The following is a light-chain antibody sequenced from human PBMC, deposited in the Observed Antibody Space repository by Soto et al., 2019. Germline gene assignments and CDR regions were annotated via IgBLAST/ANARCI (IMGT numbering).Light chain of an antibody. CDR3: QQYYSTPLT. Sequence: DIVVTHSPASLAVSLGERATINCKSSQSLFFSPNNKNYLAWYQQRPGQPPKLLIYWASTRQSGVPDRFSGSGSGTDFTLTISSLQAEDVALYYCQQYYSTPLTFGGGTKVDIK. CDR1: QSLFFSPNNKNY. J-gene: IGKJ4*01. V-gene: IGKV4-1*01. CDR2: WAS.